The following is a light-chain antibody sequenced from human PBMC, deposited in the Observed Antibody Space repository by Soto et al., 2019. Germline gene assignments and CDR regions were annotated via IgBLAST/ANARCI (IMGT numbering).Light chain of an antibody. V-gene: IGKV3-15*01. CDR3: QQSNNWPYT. J-gene: IGKJ2*01. Sequence: EMLMTQSPATLSVSPGERATLSCRASQSVSHNLAWYQQNPGQAPRLLFYGASTRATGIPARFSGSGSGTDFTLTISSLQSEDFAVYYCQQSNNWPYTFGQGTKLEIK. CDR1: QSVSHN. CDR2: GAS.